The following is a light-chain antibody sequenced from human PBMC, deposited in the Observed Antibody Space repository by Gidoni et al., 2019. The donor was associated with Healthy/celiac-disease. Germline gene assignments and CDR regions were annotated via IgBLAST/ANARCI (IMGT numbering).Light chain of an antibody. CDR2: AAS. V-gene: IGKV1-39*01. Sequence: DIQMPQSPSTLSASVGDRVTITCRASQSISSYLNWYQQKPGKAPKLLSYAASSWESGIPSRFSGSGAGTDFTLTIRSLQPEDFATYYCQQSYSTPNTFGQGTKLEIK. CDR1: QSISSY. CDR3: QQSYSTPNT. J-gene: IGKJ2*01.